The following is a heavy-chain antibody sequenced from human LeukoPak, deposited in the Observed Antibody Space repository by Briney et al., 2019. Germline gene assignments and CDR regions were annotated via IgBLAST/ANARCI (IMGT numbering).Heavy chain of an antibody. Sequence: PGGSLRLSCAASGFTVSSNYMSWVRQAPGKGLECVSVIYSGGSTYYADSVKGRFTISRDNSKNTLFLQMNSLRAEDTAVYYCAVANPYSTGWYYFDYWGQGTLVTVSS. J-gene: IGHJ4*02. CDR2: IYSGGST. CDR1: GFTVSSNY. CDR3: AVANPYSTGWYYFDY. D-gene: IGHD6-19*01. V-gene: IGHV3-53*01.